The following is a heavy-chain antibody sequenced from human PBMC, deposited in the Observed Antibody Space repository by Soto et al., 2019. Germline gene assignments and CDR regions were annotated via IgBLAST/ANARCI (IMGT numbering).Heavy chain of an antibody. CDR2: IKQDGSEK. J-gene: IGHJ2*01. V-gene: IGHV3-7*01. D-gene: IGHD6-19*01. Sequence: EVQLVESGGGLVQPGGSLRLSCAASGFTFSSYWMSWVRQAPGKGLEWVANIKQDGSEKYYVDSVKGRFTISRDNAKNSLYLQMNSLRAEDTAVYYCARTGRSSGWYKNWYFDLWGRGTLVTVSS. CDR3: ARTGRSSGWYKNWYFDL. CDR1: GFTFSSYW.